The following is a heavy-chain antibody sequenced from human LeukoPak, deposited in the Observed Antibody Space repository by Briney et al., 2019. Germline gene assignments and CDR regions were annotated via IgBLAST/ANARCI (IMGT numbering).Heavy chain of an antibody. V-gene: IGHV3-30*18. CDR2: ISYDGNNE. CDR3: AKDSLVYCSSTSCHKGYFDY. D-gene: IGHD2-2*01. CDR1: GFTFTSYG. J-gene: IGHJ4*02. Sequence: GRSLRLSCAASGFTFTSYGMHWVRQAPGKGLGWVAVISYDGNNEYYADSVKGRFTISRDNSKNTLYLQMNSLRTEDTAVYYCAKDSLVYCSSTSCHKGYFDYWGQGTLVTVSA.